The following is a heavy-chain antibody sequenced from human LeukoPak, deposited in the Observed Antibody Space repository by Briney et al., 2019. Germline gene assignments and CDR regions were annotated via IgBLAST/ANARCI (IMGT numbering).Heavy chain of an antibody. Sequence: PSETLSLTCAVYGGSLSGYHWSWIRQAPGKGLEWIGDISHTGRSTYNPSLKSRLTMSIDTSRNQFSLRLSSVPAADTSIYFCASTMMTSSYYFDSWGQGTQVIVSS. J-gene: IGHJ4*02. CDR1: GGSLSGYH. CDR2: ISHTGRS. D-gene: IGHD3-22*01. CDR3: ASTMMTSSYYFDS. V-gene: IGHV4-34*01.